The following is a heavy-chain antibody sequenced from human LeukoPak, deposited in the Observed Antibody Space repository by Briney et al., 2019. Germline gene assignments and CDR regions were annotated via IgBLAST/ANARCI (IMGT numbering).Heavy chain of an antibody. CDR2: IKQDGSEK. CDR1: GFTFSSYW. V-gene: IGHV3-7*03. CDR3: AREGLLWFGELSPNWFDP. Sequence: PGGSLRLSCAASGFTFSSYWMSWVRQAPGKGLEWVANIKQDGSEKYYVDSVKGRFAISRDNAKNSLYLQMNSLRAEDTALYYCAREGLLWFGELSPNWFDPWGQGTLVTVSS. J-gene: IGHJ5*02. D-gene: IGHD3-10*01.